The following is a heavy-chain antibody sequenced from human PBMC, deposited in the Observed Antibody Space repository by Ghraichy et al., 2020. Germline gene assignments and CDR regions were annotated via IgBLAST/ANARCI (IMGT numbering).Heavy chain of an antibody. Sequence: SVKVSCKASGGTFRSFGISWVRQAPGQGLEWMGGIIPILGIANYAQKFQGRVTITADESTSTAYMELSSLRSEDTAVYYCAKARGGAPHPMYYFYNGLDGWGQGNTVTV. V-gene: IGHV1-69*10. CDR3: AKARGGAPHPMYYFYNGLDG. D-gene: IGHD2/OR15-2a*01. CDR1: GGTFRSFG. J-gene: IGHJ6*01. CDR2: IIPILGIA.